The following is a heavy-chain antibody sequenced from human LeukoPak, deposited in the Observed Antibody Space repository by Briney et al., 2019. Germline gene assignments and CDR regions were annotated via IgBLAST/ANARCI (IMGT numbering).Heavy chain of an antibody. Sequence: AGSLRPSCAASGFTFNDYYMSWIRQAPGKGLEWLSYINIGGTNTHYADSVKGRFTISRDNAKKSLYLEMNNLRAEDTAVYYCTTDGTGFDTWGQGVLVTVSS. J-gene: IGHJ5*02. V-gene: IGHV3-11*01. CDR1: GFTFNDYY. CDR3: TTDGTGFDT. CDR2: INIGGTNT.